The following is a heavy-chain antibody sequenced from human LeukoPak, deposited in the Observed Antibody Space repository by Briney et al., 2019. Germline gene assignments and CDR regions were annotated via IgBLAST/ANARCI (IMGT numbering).Heavy chain of an antibody. Sequence: SETLSLTCDVSGGXXTXXNXXTXXXXPPXXXLXWIXXVNLQGGTNYNPSLLRRVAISVDTSANHVSLQMTSVTAADTAVXYCAREGGSYRPLDYSGQGTLVTVSS. V-gene: IGHV4-4*02. CDR3: AREGGSYRPLDY. J-gene: IGHJ4*02. CDR2: VNLQGGT. CDR1: GGXXTXXNX. D-gene: IGHD3-16*02.